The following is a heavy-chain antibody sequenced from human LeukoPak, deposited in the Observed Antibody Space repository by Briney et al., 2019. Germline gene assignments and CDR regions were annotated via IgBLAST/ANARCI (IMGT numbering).Heavy chain of an antibody. CDR3: ARDTHYYDSSGYYRIYYFDY. CDR2: ISSSSSYI. D-gene: IGHD3-22*01. CDR1: GFTFSHYS. V-gene: IGHV3-21*01. Sequence: GGSLRLSCVASGFTFSHYSMNWVHQAPGKGLEWVSSISSSSSYIYYADSVKGRFTISRDNAKNSLYLQMNSLRAEDTAVYYCARDTHYYDSSGYYRIYYFDYWGQGTLVTVSS. J-gene: IGHJ4*02.